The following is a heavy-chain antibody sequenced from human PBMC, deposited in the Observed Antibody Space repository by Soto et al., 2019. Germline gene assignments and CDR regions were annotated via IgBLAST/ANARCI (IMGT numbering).Heavy chain of an antibody. CDR3: AKFSGRLFLGPDY. V-gene: IGHV3-20*04. J-gene: IGHJ4*02. CDR1: GFSFGDYA. Sequence: EVQLVESGGGVVRPGGSLRLSCAATGFSFGDYAMSWVRQTPGKGLEWVSAINWNGGSTAYAAPVKGRFSISRDNSRNSLYMQMNSLRVEDTAFYFCAKFSGRLFLGPDYWVQGTLVTVSS. CDR2: INWNGGST. D-gene: IGHD1-26*01.